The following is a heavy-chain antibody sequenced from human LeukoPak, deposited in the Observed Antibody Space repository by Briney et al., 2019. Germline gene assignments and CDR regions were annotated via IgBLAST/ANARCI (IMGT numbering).Heavy chain of an antibody. CDR2: INHSGST. V-gene: IGHV4-34*01. Sequence: PSETLSLTCAVYGGSFSGYYWSWIRQPPGKGLEWIGEINHSGSTNYNPSLKSRVTISVDTSKNQFSLKLSSVTAADTAVYYCARGLKWEMATGLFDYWGQGTLVTVSS. J-gene: IGHJ4*02. CDR1: GGSFSGYY. CDR3: ARGLKWEMATGLFDY. D-gene: IGHD5-24*01.